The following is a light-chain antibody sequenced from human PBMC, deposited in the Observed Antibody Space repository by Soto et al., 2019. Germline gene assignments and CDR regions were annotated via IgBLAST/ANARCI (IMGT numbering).Light chain of an antibody. J-gene: IGKJ5*01. Sequence: DIVMTQSPDSLAVSLGERATFNCKSSQSVLYSSNNKNYLSWYQQKPGQPPKLLISWASTRESGVPDRFSGSGSETDFTLTISSLQAEDVAVYYCQQYYSIPPNTFGQGTRLEIK. CDR3: QQYYSIPPNT. V-gene: IGKV4-1*01. CDR1: QSVLYSSNNKNY. CDR2: WAS.